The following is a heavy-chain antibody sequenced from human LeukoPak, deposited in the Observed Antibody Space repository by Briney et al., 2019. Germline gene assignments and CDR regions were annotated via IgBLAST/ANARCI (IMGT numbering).Heavy chain of an antibody. Sequence: GGSLRLSCAASGFTFDDYAMHWVCQTPGKGLEWVSLISGDGTSTYYADSVKGRFTISRDNSKNSLYLQVNSLTTEDTALYYCARGRFGEFSKSLDFWGQGTLVTVSS. J-gene: IGHJ4*02. V-gene: IGHV3-43*02. D-gene: IGHD3-10*01. CDR3: ARGRFGEFSKSLDF. CDR1: GFTFDDYA. CDR2: ISGDGTST.